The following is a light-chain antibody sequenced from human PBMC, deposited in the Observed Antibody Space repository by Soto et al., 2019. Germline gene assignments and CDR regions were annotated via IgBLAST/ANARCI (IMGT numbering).Light chain of an antibody. CDR3: QQRNVWPPIT. Sequence: IVMTQSPGTLSVSPGETATLSCRASQSVSTTVAWYQQKSGQAPRLLIYSASTRANGVPARFGGSGSGTDFTLTINSLDPEDFAVYDCQQRNVWPPITLGQGTRLEI. J-gene: IGKJ5*01. CDR1: QSVSTT. CDR2: SAS. V-gene: IGKV3D-15*01.